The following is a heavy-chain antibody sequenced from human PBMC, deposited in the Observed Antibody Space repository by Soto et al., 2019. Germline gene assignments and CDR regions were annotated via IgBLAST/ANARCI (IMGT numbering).Heavy chain of an antibody. Sequence: ASVKVSCKASGGTFSSYAISWVRQAPGQGLEWMGGIIPILGIANYAQKFQGRVTITADKSTSTAYMELSSLRSEDTAVYYCARSVDDYSNYWYFDLWGRGTLVTVSS. J-gene: IGHJ2*01. CDR2: IIPILGIA. D-gene: IGHD4-4*01. CDR3: ARSVDDYSNYWYFDL. V-gene: IGHV1-69*10. CDR1: GGTFSSYA.